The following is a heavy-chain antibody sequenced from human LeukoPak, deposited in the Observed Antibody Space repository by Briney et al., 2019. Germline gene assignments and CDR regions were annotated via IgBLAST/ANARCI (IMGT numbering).Heavy chain of an antibody. Sequence: GGSLRLSCAASGFTFSSYGMHWVRQAPGKGLEWVAFIRYDGSNKYYADSVKGRFTISRDNSKNTLYLQMNSLRAEDTAVYYCAKGYSTVRGVRDFDYWGQGTLVTVSS. D-gene: IGHD3-10*01. CDR1: GFTFSSYG. CDR2: IRYDGSNK. CDR3: AKGYSTVRGVRDFDY. V-gene: IGHV3-30*02. J-gene: IGHJ4*02.